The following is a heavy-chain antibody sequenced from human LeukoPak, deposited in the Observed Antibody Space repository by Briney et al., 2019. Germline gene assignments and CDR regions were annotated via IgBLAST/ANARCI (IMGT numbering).Heavy chain of an antibody. CDR1: GFTFDDYA. D-gene: IGHD3-22*01. V-gene: IGHV3-9*01. CDR3: AKDSGMDYYDSSGYYSY. J-gene: IGHJ4*02. Sequence: GGSLRLSCAASGFTFDDYAMHWVRQAPGKGLEWVSGISWNSGSIGYADSVKGRFTISRDNSKNTLYLQMNSLRAEDTAVYYCAKDSGMDYYDSSGYYSYWGQGTLVTVSS. CDR2: ISWNSGSI.